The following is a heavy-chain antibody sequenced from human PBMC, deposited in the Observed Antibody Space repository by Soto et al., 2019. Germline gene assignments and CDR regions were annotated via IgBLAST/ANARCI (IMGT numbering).Heavy chain of an antibody. D-gene: IGHD6-13*01. CDR2: MHHTGRT. Sequence: QLQLQESGPGLVKPSETLSLTCTVSGGSIISTTNYWAWIRQAPGRGLEWIGSMHHTGRTYYNPSLKSRVPIFVDTSKNQFSLRLTSVTAVDTAEYYCARLKYSSSWNWFDPWGQGTLVTVSS. CDR3: ARLKYSSSWNWFDP. J-gene: IGHJ5*02. V-gene: IGHV4-39*01. CDR1: GGSIISTTNY.